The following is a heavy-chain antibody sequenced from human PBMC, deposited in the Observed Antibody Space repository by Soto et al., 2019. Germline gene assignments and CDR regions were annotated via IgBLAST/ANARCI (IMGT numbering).Heavy chain of an antibody. CDR3: AGVRDWLVIGAWFDP. D-gene: IGHD6-19*01. Sequence: SVKVSCKASGGTFSSYAISWVRQAPGQGLEWMGGIIPIFGTANYARKFQGRVTITADKSTSTAYMELSSLRSEDTAVYYCAGVRDWLVIGAWFDPWGQGTLVTVSS. V-gene: IGHV1-69*06. J-gene: IGHJ5*02. CDR2: IIPIFGTA. CDR1: GGTFSSYA.